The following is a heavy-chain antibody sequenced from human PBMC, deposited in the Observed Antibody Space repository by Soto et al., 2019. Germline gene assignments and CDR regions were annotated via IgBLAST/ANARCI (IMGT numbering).Heavy chain of an antibody. V-gene: IGHV4-59*08. CDR3: ARQPYTSGASYFDY. CDR1: GDSISRYY. CDR2: IYHSGSA. Sequence: SEPRSLTCTVSGDSISRYYSSCIRQPPGKGLEWIGYIYHSGSANYNPSLKSRVTISIDTSKNQFSLRLSSVTAADTAVYYCARQPYTSGASYFDYWCQGTPVTVSS. D-gene: IGHD6-19*01. J-gene: IGHJ4*02.